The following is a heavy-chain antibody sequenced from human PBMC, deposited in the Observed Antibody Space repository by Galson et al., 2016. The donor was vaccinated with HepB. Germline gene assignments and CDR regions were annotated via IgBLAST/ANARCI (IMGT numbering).Heavy chain of an antibody. CDR2: ISGSYGNT. Sequence: SLRLSCAASGFTFSDFSMNWVRQAPGKGLEWVSSISGSYGNTYYADSVKGRFTISWANSESTLYLQMDTLRAEDTAIYYCAKDMDSAWYIHYWGQGTLVTVSS. CDR1: GFTFSDFS. V-gene: IGHV3-23*01. CDR3: AKDMDSAWYIHY. D-gene: IGHD6-19*01. J-gene: IGHJ4*02.